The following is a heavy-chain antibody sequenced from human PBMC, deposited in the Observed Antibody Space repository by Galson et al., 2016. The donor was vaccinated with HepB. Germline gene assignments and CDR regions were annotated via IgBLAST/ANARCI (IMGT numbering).Heavy chain of an antibody. V-gene: IGHV4-4*02. CDR2: ISHSGII. CDR3: GRESRGWVPPDY. D-gene: IGHD6-19*01. Sequence: SETLSLTCSVSGDSISNNYWWAWVRQPPGKGLEWIGEISHSGIINYNPSLKSRVIISMDKSRNEFSLNLNSVNAADTAVYFWGRESRGWVPPDYWGQGTLVTGFS. J-gene: IGHJ4*02. CDR1: GDSISNNYW.